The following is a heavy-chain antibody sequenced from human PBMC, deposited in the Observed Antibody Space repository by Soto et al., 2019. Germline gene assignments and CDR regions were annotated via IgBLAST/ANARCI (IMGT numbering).Heavy chain of an antibody. Sequence: SETLSLTCTVSGDSISSGGYYWSWIRQHPGKGLEWIGYIYYSGSSYYNPSLKSRLTMSVDTSKNQFSLKLISVPAADTAVYYCARDLYSGIYSAFDIWGQGIMVTVSS. CDR1: GDSISSGGYY. D-gene: IGHD1-26*01. CDR2: IYYSGSS. CDR3: ARDLYSGIYSAFDI. J-gene: IGHJ3*02. V-gene: IGHV4-31*03.